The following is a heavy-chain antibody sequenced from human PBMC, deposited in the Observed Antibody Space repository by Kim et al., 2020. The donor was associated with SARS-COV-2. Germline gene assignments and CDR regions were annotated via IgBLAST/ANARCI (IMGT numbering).Heavy chain of an antibody. V-gene: IGHV3-23*01. CDR3: ARKAKEGIGADYGIDV. D-gene: IGHD6-13*01. J-gene: IGHJ6*02. CDR1: GFTFSAYT. Sequence: GGFLRLSCVASGFTFSAYTMYWGRQTPGRGLEWVSSIGGSGGSPFYADSVEGRFTISRDNSKNTLFLQMSSLRLEDTAIYYCARKAKEGIGADYGIDVWGQGTTVTVSS. CDR2: IGGSGGSP.